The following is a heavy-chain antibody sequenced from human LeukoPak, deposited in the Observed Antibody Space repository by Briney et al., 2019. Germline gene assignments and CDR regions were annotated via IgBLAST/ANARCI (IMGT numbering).Heavy chain of an antibody. CDR1: GFTFHNAW. CDR3: TTLSNDVHY. D-gene: IGHD4-11*01. Sequence: PGGSLRLSCAASGFTFHNAWMTWVRQTPGKGLEWVGRMKSSRDGGTSDYAAPVKGRFTISRDDSKNTLYLHMNSLRAEDTAVYYCTTLSNDVHYWGQGTLVTVS. CDR2: MKSSRDGGTS. V-gene: IGHV3-15*01. J-gene: IGHJ4*02.